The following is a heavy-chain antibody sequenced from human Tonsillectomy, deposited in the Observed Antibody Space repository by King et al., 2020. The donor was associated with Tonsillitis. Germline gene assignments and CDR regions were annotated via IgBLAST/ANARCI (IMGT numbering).Heavy chain of an antibody. J-gene: IGHJ6*03. Sequence: VQLVESGGGLVQPGSSLRLSCAATGFDLDDYAMHWVRKVEGKGLEWITGISWNSVTRAYADFVKGRFTMSRDNAKNSLYLQMNSLRPEDTALSYCAKDRDSGIRAYYMDVWGKGTTVTVSS. CDR3: AKDRDSGIRAYYMDV. CDR1: GFDLDDYA. V-gene: IGHV3-9*01. CDR2: ISWNSVTR. D-gene: IGHD3-10*01.